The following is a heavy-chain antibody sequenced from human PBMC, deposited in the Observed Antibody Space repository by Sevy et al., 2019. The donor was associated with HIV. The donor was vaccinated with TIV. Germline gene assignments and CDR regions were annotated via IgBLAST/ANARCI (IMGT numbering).Heavy chain of an antibody. V-gene: IGHV3-30-3*01. Sequence: GGSLRLSCAASGFTFSSYAMHWVRQAPGKGLEWVAVISYDGSNKYYADSVKGRFTISRDNSKNTLYLQMNSLRAEDTAVYYCAREGAYCSGGSCLDYYYYGMDVWGRGTTVTVSS. J-gene: IGHJ6*02. D-gene: IGHD2-15*01. CDR3: AREGAYCSGGSCLDYYYYGMDV. CDR1: GFTFSSYA. CDR2: ISYDGSNK.